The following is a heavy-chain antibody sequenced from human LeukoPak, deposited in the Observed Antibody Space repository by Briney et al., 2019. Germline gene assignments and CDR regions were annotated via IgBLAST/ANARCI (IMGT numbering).Heavy chain of an antibody. V-gene: IGHV3-23*01. CDR1: GFTFSSYA. Sequence: PGGSLRLPCAASGFTFSSYAMSWVRQAPGKGLEWVSGISVSGVITYYADSVKGRFTISRDNSKNTLYLQMNSLRAEDTAVYYCAKISGSSRRMYYFDYWGQGTLVTVSS. D-gene: IGHD6-6*01. J-gene: IGHJ4*02. CDR2: ISVSGVIT. CDR3: AKISGSSRRMYYFDY.